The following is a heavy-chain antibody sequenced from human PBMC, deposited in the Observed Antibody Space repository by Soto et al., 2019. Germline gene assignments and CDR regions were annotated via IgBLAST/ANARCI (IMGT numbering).Heavy chain of an antibody. J-gene: IGHJ6*03. CDR2: ILYPESANYNPSP. V-gene: IGHV4-59*08. D-gene: IGHD5-18*01. CDR1: GDSISDYY. Sequence: SETLSLTCTVSGDSISDYYWSWIRQSPGRGLEWIGYILYPESANYNPSPNYNPSLKSRVTMSVDTSKNQISLILTSVTAADTAIYYCARRTQPSLFYYMDVWGKGTTVTVSS. CDR3: ARRTQPSLFYYMDV.